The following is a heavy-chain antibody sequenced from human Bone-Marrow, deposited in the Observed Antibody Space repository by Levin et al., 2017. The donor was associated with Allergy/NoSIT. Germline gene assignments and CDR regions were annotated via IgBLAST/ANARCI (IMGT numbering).Heavy chain of an antibody. V-gene: IGHV3-30*18. CDR3: AKDRGYSYGYGDY. J-gene: IGHJ4*02. Sequence: GESLKISCAASGFTFSSYGMHWVRQAPGKGLEWVAVISYDGSNKYYADSVKGRFTISRDNSKNTLYLQMNSLRAEDTAVYYCAKDRGYSYGYGDYWGQGTLVTVSS. CDR2: ISYDGSNK. CDR1: GFTFSSYG. D-gene: IGHD5-18*01.